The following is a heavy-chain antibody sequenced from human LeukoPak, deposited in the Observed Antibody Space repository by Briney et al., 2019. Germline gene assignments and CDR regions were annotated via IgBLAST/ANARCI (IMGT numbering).Heavy chain of an antibody. V-gene: IGHV5-51*01. Sequence: GESLKISCQTSRYSFTNYWIGWVRQMPGRGLEWMGIIYPGDSDTRYSPSFQGQVTISADKSISTAYLQWRSLEASDTAMYFCARQAEMATIRIAFDIWGQGTMVTVSS. CDR1: RYSFTNYW. CDR3: ARQAEMATIRIAFDI. CDR2: IYPGDSDT. D-gene: IGHD5-24*01. J-gene: IGHJ3*02.